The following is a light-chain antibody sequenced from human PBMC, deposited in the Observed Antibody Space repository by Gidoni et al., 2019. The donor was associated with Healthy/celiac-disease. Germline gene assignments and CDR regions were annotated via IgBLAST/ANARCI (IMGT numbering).Light chain of an antibody. J-gene: IGLJ3*02. V-gene: IGLV2-14*01. CDR2: EVS. CDR3: SSYTSSSTFWV. Sequence: QSALTQPASVSGSPGQSITISCTRTSSDVGGYNYVSWYQQHPGKAPKLMIYEVSNRPSGVYNRFSGSKSGNTASLTISGLQAEDEADYYCSSYTSSSTFWVFGGGTKLTVL. CDR1: SSDVGGYNY.